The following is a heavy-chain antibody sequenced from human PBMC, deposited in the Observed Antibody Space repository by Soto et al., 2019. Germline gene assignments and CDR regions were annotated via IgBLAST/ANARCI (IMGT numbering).Heavy chain of an antibody. CDR1: GDSISNLDYF. J-gene: IGHJ5*01. CDR2: IYKSATT. CDR3: ARGRYCLTGRCFPNWFDS. V-gene: IGHV4-30-4*01. D-gene: IGHD7-27*01. Sequence: LGGASETLSLTCSVSGDSISNLDYFWAWIRQPPGQALEYIGYIYKSATTYYNPSFESRVAISVDTSKSQFSLNVTSVTAADTAVYFCARGRYCLTGRCFPNWFDSWGQGALVTVSS.